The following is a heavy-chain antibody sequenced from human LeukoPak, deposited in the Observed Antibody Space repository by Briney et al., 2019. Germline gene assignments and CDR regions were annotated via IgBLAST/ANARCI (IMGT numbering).Heavy chain of an antibody. CDR1: GFTFSSYG. Sequence: PGGSLRLSCAAPGFTFSSYGMHWVRQAPGKGLEWVAVIWYDGSKKYYADSVKGRFTISRDNSKNTLYLQMNSLRAEDTAVYYCARDGGYYDSSGQRTHYYYYGMDVWGQGTMVTVSS. D-gene: IGHD3-22*01. J-gene: IGHJ6*02. CDR2: IWYDGSKK. V-gene: IGHV3-33*01. CDR3: ARDGGYYDSSGQRTHYYYYGMDV.